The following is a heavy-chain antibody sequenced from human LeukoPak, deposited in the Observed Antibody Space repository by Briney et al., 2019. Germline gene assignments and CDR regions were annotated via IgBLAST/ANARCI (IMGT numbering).Heavy chain of an antibody. D-gene: IGHD5-18*01. V-gene: IGHV4-39*01. CDR2: IYYSGST. CDR3: ARRVVDTVSLYYYYYMDV. Sequence: SETLSLTCTVSGGSISSSSYYWGWIRQPPGKGLEWIGSIYYSGSTYYNPSLKSRVTISVDTSKNQFSLKLSSMTAADTAVYYCARRVVDTVSLYYYYYMDVWGKGTTVTVSS. J-gene: IGHJ6*03. CDR1: GGSISSSSYY.